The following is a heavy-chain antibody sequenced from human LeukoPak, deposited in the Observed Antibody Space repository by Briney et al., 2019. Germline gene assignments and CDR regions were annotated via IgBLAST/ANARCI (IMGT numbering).Heavy chain of an antibody. D-gene: IGHD5-24*01. J-gene: IGHJ6*03. Sequence: SVKVSCKASGGTFSSYAISWVRQAPGQGLEWMGGIIPIFGTANYAQKFQGRVTITADKSTSTAYMELSSLRSEDTAVYYCARGGRRWLERNYYMDVWGKGTTVTISS. CDR2: IIPIFGTA. V-gene: IGHV1-69*06. CDR3: ARGGRRWLERNYYMDV. CDR1: GGTFSSYA.